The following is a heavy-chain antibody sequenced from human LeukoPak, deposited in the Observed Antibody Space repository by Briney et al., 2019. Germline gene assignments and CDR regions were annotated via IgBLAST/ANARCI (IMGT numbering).Heavy chain of an antibody. D-gene: IGHD5-18*01. J-gene: IGHJ4*02. CDR1: GYSFTSYW. CDR2: IYPGDSDT. V-gene: IGHV5-51*01. Sequence: NTGESLQISCQGSGYSFTSYWIAWVRQLPGKGLEWMGIIYPGDSDTRYGPSFQGQVTISADKSISTAFLQWSSLKASDTAIYYCARLTAMDFLTPPGYWGQGTLVTVSS. CDR3: ARLTAMDFLTPPGY.